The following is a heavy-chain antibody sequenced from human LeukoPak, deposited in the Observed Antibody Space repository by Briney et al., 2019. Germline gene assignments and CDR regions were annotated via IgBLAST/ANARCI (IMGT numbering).Heavy chain of an antibody. V-gene: IGHV1-69*04. J-gene: IGHJ3*02. CDR2: IIPILGIA. Sequence: SVKVSCKASGCTFSSYAISWVRQAPGQGLEWMGRIIPILGIANYAQKFQGRVTITADKSTSTAYMELSSLRSEDTAVYYCATHLYYYGSGYDAFDIWGQGTMVTVSS. CDR3: ATHLYYYGSGYDAFDI. CDR1: GCTFSSYA. D-gene: IGHD3-10*01.